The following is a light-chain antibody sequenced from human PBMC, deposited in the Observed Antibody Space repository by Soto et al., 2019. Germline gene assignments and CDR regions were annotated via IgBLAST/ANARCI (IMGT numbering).Light chain of an antibody. CDR2: NAS. CDR3: KPSPSPPST. V-gene: IGKV1-5*01. CDR1: QSVSRW. Sequence: DVQMTQSPSTLSASVGDSVTITCRASQSVSRWLAWYQQKPGRAPKLLIYNASSLGSGVPSRFSGSGSGTEFTLTISSLHTDDIARYYWKPSPSPPSTFGRAPKV. J-gene: IGKJ1*01.